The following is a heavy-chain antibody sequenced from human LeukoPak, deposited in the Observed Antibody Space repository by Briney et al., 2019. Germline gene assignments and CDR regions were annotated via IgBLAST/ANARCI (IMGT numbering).Heavy chain of an antibody. CDR2: ISAYNGNT. Sequence: GASVKVSCKASGYTFTSYGISWVRQAPGQGLEWMGWISAYNGNTNYAQKLQGRVTMTTDTSTSTAYMELRSLRSDDTAVYYCASYPVSSGWYARGGRWFDPWGQGTLVTVSS. D-gene: IGHD6-19*01. J-gene: IGHJ5*02. CDR1: GYTFTSYG. V-gene: IGHV1-18*01. CDR3: ASYPVSSGWYARGGRWFDP.